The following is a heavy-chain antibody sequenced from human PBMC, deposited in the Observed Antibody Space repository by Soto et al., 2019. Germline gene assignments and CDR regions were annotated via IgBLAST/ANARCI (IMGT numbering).Heavy chain of an antibody. CDR2: MNPNSGNT. D-gene: IGHD3-3*01. Sequence: ASVKVSCKASGYTFTSYDINWVRQATGQGLEWMGWMNPNSGNTGYAQKFQGRVTMTRNTSISTAYMELSSLRSEDTAVYYCARGLEKLRFLEWLPGYWGQGXLVTVSS. CDR1: GYTFTSYD. CDR3: ARGLEKLRFLEWLPGY. J-gene: IGHJ4*02. V-gene: IGHV1-8*01.